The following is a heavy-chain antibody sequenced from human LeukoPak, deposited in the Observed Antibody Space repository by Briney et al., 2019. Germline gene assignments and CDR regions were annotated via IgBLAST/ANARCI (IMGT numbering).Heavy chain of an antibody. Sequence: GGSLRLSCAASGFTFSSYWMHWVRQAPGRGLVWVSGTNTDGSSTMYADSVKGRFTIARDNAKNTLYLQMNSLRAEDTAVYYCYGANAEHWGQGTLVTVSS. CDR1: GFTFSSYW. CDR2: TNTDGSST. J-gene: IGHJ1*01. D-gene: IGHD4-23*01. CDR3: YGANAEH. V-gene: IGHV3-74*03.